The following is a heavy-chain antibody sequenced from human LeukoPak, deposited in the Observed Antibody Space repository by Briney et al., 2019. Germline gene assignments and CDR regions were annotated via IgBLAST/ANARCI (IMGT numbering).Heavy chain of an antibody. CDR1: GFTFSSFA. J-gene: IGHJ4*02. D-gene: IGHD6-19*01. V-gene: IGHV3-23*01. Sequence: PGGSLRLSCAASGFTFSSFAMSWVRQAPGKGLEWVSVSLISGSGGDSGGSTYYADSVKGRFTISRDNSMNTVYLQMYSLRDGDTAVYYCARAKRFSSGWLDCFDYWGQGTLVTVSS. CDR3: ARAKRFSSGWLDCFDY. CDR2: ISGSGGDSGGST.